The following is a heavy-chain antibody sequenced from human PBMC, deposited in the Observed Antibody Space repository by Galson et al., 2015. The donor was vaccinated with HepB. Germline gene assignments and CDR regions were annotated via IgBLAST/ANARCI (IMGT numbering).Heavy chain of an antibody. D-gene: IGHD6-13*01. CDR1: GFTFSDYY. J-gene: IGHJ6*02. CDR2: ISSSSSYT. Sequence: SLRLSCAASGFTFSDYYMSWIRQAPGKGLEWVSYISSSSSYTNYADSVKGRFTISRDNAKNSLYLQMNSLRAEDTAVYYCARWKISSSWYSNYYYYYGMDVWGQGTTVTVSS. V-gene: IGHV3-11*03. CDR3: ARWKISSSWYSNYYYYYGMDV.